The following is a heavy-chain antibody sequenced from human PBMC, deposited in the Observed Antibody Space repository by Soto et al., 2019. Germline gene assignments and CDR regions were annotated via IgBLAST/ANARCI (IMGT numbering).Heavy chain of an antibody. CDR1: GYSFTSYW. V-gene: IGHV5-51*01. CDR2: IYPGDSDT. Sequence: XESLKSSCKFSGYSFTSYWIGWVRQMPGKGLEWMGIIYPGDSDTRYSPSFQGHVTISADKSFTTAYLQWSSLKASDTAMYYCAQSPRLTEAFDIWGQGTMVTVSS. CDR3: AQSPRLTEAFDI. J-gene: IGHJ3*02.